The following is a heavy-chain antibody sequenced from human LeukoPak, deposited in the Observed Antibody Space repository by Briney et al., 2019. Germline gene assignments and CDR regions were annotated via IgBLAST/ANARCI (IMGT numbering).Heavy chain of an antibody. D-gene: IGHD1-1*01. J-gene: IGHJ4*02. CDR2: IGASGGTV. V-gene: IGHV3-48*01. CDR1: GVTLSSYA. CDR3: ARDHNYAIDY. Sequence: QTGGSLRLSCAASGVTLSSYAMNWVRQAPGKGLEWVSYIGASGGTVYYADSVKGRFTISRDNAENSLYLQMNSLRVDDTAVYYCARDHNYAIDYWGQGTLVTVSS.